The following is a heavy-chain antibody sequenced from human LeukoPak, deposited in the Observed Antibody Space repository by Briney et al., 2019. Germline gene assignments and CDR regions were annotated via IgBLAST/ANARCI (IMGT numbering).Heavy chain of an antibody. J-gene: IGHJ5*02. CDR1: GGSISSSSYY. CDR3: ARGAIPAAMWNNWFDP. D-gene: IGHD2-2*01. Sequence: SETLSLTCTVSGGSISSSSYYWGWIRQPPGKGLEWIGSIYYSGSTYYNPSLKSRVTISVDTSKNQFSLKLSSVTAADTAVYYCARGAIPAAMWNNWFDPWGQGTLVTVSS. V-gene: IGHV4-39*07. CDR2: IYYSGST.